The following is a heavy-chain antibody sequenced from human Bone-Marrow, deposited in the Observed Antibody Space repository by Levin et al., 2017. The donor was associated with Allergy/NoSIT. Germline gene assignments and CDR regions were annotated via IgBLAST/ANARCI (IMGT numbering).Heavy chain of an antibody. CDR1: AFTFSSYG. Sequence: GGSLRLSCAASAFTFSSYGMHWVRLAPGKGLEWVAVIWYDGSNKYYADSVKGRFTISRDNSKNTLYLQMNSLRAEDTAVYYCAREPVRGYSGYAWERYYYYYMDVWGKGTTVTVSS. CDR3: AREPVRGYSGYAWERYYYYYMDV. D-gene: IGHD5-12*01. J-gene: IGHJ6*03. CDR2: IWYDGSNK. V-gene: IGHV3-33*01.